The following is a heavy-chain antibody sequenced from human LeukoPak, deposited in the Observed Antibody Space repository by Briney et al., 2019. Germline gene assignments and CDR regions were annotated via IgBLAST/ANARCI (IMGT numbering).Heavy chain of an antibody. V-gene: IGHV1-18*01. J-gene: IGHJ6*02. CDR3: ARRYCSGGSCYRTLIDYYYYGMDV. D-gene: IGHD2-15*01. Sequence: ASVKVSCKASGGTFSSYGISWVRQAPGQGLEWMGWISAYNGNTNYAQKLQGRVTMTTDTSTSTAYMELRSLRSDDTAVYYCARRYCSGGSCYRTLIDYYYYGMDVWGQGTTVTVSS. CDR1: GGTFSSYG. CDR2: ISAYNGNT.